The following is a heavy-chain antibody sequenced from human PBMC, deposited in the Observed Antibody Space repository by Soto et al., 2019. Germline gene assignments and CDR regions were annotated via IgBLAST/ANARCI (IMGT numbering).Heavy chain of an antibody. J-gene: IGHJ5*02. D-gene: IGHD3-10*01. Sequence: ASEARCVSRSGSGGSMRRDDWSGSRQPPGKGVEWIWYIYYSGSTNYNPSLKSRVTISVDTSKNQFSLKLSSVTAADTAVYYCARQDRTFGESPVTGPFDPWGQGTLVT. CDR1: GGSMRRDD. CDR2: IYYSGST. V-gene: IGHV4-59*08. CDR3: ARQDRTFGESPVTGPFDP.